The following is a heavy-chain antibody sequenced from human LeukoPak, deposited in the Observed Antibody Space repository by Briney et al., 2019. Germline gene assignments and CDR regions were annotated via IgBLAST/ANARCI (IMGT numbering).Heavy chain of an antibody. D-gene: IGHD3-22*01. J-gene: IGHJ4*02. CDR3: ARVGVDYYDSSGYPFDY. V-gene: IGHV3-53*01. CDR1: GFTVSSNY. CDR2: IYSGGST. Sequence: GGSLRLSCAASGFTVSSNYMSWVRQAPGKGLEWVSVIYSGGSTYYADSVKGRFTISRDNSKNTLYLQMNSLRAEDTAVYYCARVGVDYYDSSGYPFDYWGQGTLVTVSS.